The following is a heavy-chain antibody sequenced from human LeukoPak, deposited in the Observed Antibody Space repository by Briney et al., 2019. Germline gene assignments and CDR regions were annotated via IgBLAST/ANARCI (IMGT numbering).Heavy chain of an antibody. D-gene: IGHD1-7*01. J-gene: IGHJ3*02. CDR3: GRDFGLSGTKRSFDI. Sequence: GGSLRLSCAASGFIFSDYYMGWIRQAPGKGLEWVSYISGSGSTIFYADSVKGRFTISRDNAKNSMHLQMNSLRAEDTAVYFCGRDFGLSGTKRSFDIWGQGTMVTVSS. CDR1: GFIFSDYY. CDR2: ISGSGSTI. V-gene: IGHV3-11*01.